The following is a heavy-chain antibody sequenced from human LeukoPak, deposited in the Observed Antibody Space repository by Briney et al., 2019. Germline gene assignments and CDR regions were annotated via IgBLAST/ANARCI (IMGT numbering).Heavy chain of an antibody. Sequence: SETLSLTCTVSCLPINNYFGSWIRQPAGKALECMWRIYSSVSTSYNPSLKNRLTISLDKTKKAVSLKLTSVTAADTAMYVCAREQTTGFDQWGQGTLVTVSS. D-gene: IGHD4-17*01. CDR2: IYSSVST. J-gene: IGHJ4*02. CDR3: AREQTTGFDQ. V-gene: IGHV4-4*07. CDR1: CLPINNYF.